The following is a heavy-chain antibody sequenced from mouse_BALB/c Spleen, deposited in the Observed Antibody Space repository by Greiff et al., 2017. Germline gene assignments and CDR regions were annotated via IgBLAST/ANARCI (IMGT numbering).Heavy chain of an antibody. J-gene: IGHJ4*01. V-gene: IGHV1S22*01. CDR3: ARDARYAMDY. Sequence: LQQPGSELVRPGASVKLSCKASGYTFTSYWMHWVKQRPGQGLEWIGNIYPGSGSTNYDEKFKSKATLTVDTSSSTAYMQLSSLTSEDSAVYYCARDARYAMDYWGQGTSVTVSS. CDR1: GYTFTSYW. CDR2: IYPGSGST.